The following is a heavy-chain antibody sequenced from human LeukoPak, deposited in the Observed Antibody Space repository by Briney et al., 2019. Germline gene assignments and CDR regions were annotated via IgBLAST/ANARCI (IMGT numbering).Heavy chain of an antibody. CDR1: GFTFDDYA. V-gene: IGHV3-9*01. Sequence: PGGSLRLSCAASGFTFDDYAMHWVRQAPGKGLEWVSGISWNSGSIGYADSVKGRFTISRDNAKNSLYLQMNSLRAEDTAVYYCARATRPMVRSEIMVGPFDYWGQGTLVTVSS. D-gene: IGHD3-10*01. J-gene: IGHJ4*02. CDR3: ARATRPMVRSEIMVGPFDY. CDR2: ISWNSGSI.